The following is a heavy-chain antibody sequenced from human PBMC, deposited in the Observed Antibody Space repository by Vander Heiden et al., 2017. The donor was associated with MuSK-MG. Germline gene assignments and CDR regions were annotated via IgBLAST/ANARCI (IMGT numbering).Heavy chain of an antibody. CDR2: IHSAGST. CDR1: SHTYY. CDR3: TSAPNFYYFDW. D-gene: IGHD3-3*01. J-gene: IGHJ4*01. V-gene: IGHV4-39*01. Sequence: SHTYYRGWLRRSPGKGLEWIGTIHSAGSTYYHPSLKSRVTISVDTSKNQFSLTLSSVTAADTSVYYCTSAPNFYYFDWRGPGTLGTVSS.